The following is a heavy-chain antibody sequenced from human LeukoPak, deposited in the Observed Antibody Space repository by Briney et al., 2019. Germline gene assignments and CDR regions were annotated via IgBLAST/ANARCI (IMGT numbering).Heavy chain of an antibody. J-gene: IGHJ4*02. CDR1: GYTFTDYG. CDR2: ISAYNGHT. Sequence: ASVKVSCKASGYTFTDYGISWVRQAPGQGLEWMGCISAYNGHTNYAQKFQGRLTMTTDTSTSTSYMELRSLTSDDTALYYCARRERWLPRGSYFDYWGQGTLVTVSS. V-gene: IGHV1-18*01. CDR3: ARRERWLPRGSYFDY. D-gene: IGHD3-16*01.